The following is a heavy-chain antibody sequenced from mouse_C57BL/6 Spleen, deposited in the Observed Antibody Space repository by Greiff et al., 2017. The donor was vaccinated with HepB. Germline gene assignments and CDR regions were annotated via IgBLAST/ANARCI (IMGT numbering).Heavy chain of an antibody. D-gene: IGHD4-1*01. V-gene: IGHV1-64*01. CDR1: GYTFTSYW. Sequence: QVQLQQSGAELVKPGASVKLSCKASGYTFTSYWMHWVKQRPGQGLEWIGMIHPNSGSTNYNEKFKSKATLTVDKSSSTAYMQLSSLTSEDSAVYYCARKRDNWGFAYWGQGTLVTVSA. CDR3: ARKRDNWGFAY. J-gene: IGHJ3*01. CDR2: IHPNSGST.